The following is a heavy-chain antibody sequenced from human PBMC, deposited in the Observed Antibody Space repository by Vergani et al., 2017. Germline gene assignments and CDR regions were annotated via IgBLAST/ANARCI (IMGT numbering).Heavy chain of an antibody. CDR1: GGTFSSYA. CDR2: IIPIFGTA. J-gene: IGHJ6*02. CDR3: ASYGLTMVRVVTNYYYYYGMDV. V-gene: IGHV1-69*12. D-gene: IGHD3-10*01. Sequence: QVQLVQSGAEVKKPGSSVKVSCKASGGTFSSYAISWVRQAPGQGLEWMGGIIPIFGTANYAQKFQGRVTITADESTNTAYMELSSLRSEDTAVYYCASYGLTMVRVVTNYYYYYGMDVWGQGTTVTVSS.